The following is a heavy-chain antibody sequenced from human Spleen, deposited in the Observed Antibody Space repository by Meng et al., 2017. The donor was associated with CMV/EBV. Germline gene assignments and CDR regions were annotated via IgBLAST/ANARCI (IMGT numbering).Heavy chain of an antibody. J-gene: IGHJ4*02. CDR3: VRDEGRRSHINFDY. V-gene: IGHV3-21*01. D-gene: IGHD2-21*01. CDR2: ISSERNYI. Sequence: GESLKISCAASGFTFSSNRMNWVRQAPGKGLEWVSAISSERNYISYSDSGNGRFTISRDNAKSSLYLQMNSLRVEDTAIYYCVRDEGRRSHINFDYWGQGTLVTVSS. CDR1: GFTFSSNR.